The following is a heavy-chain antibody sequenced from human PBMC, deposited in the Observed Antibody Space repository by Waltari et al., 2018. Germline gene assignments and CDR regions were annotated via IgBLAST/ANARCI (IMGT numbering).Heavy chain of an antibody. CDR3: ARDRLLVPAAIYYYYYMDV. CDR2: INPNSGGT. V-gene: IGHV1-2*06. D-gene: IGHD2-2*01. J-gene: IGHJ6*03. CDR1: GYTFTGYY. Sequence: QVQLVQSGAEVKKPGASVKVSCKASGYTFTGYYMHWVRQAPGQGLEWMGRINPNSGGTNYAQKFQGRVTMTRDTSISTAYMELSRLRSDDTAVYYCARDRLLVPAAIYYYYYMDVWGKGTTVTVSS.